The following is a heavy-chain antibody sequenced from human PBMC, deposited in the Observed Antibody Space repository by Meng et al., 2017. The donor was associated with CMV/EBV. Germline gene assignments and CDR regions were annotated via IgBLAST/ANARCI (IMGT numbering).Heavy chain of an antibody. J-gene: IGHJ4*02. D-gene: IGHD2-15*01. CDR2: INHSGST. Sequence: QVQLQQWGAGLLKPSETLSLPCAVYGGSLRGYYWSWIRQPPGKGLEWIGEINHSGSTNYNPSLKSRVTISVDTSKNQFSLKLSSVTAADTAVYYCASSLTYPDYWGQGTLVTVSS. V-gene: IGHV4-34*01. CDR1: GGSLRGYY. CDR3: ASSLTYPDY.